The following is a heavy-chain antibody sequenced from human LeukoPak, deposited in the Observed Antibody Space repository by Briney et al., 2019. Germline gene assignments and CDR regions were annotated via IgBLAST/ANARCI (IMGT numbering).Heavy chain of an antibody. V-gene: IGHV3-64D*09. Sequence: PGGSLRLSCSASGFTFSASPMHWLRQAPGKGLRYVSAISATGHATYYGDSVKGRFTISRDNSKNTLYLQMTSLREDDTGLYYCVKEIAYYDYWGQGTLVTVSS. J-gene: IGHJ4*02. CDR3: VKEIAYYDY. CDR1: GFTFSASP. CDR2: ISATGHAT. D-gene: IGHD2-21*01.